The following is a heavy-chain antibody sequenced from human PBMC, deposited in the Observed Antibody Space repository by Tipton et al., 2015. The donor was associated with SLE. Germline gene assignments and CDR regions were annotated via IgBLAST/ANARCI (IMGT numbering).Heavy chain of an antibody. Sequence: QLVQSGAEVKKPGASVKVSCKASGYTFTSYGISWVRQAPGQGLEWMGIINPSGGSPSYAQKFQGRVTMTRATSTSTVYMELSSLRSEDTAVYYCAREVADGFAIWGPETRVTVSS. CDR2: INPSGGSP. CDR3: AREVADGFAI. V-gene: IGHV1-46*01. CDR1: GYTFTSYG. J-gene: IGHJ3*02. D-gene: IGHD2-15*01.